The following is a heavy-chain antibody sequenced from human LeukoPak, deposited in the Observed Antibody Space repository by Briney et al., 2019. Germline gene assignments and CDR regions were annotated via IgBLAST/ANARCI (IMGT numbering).Heavy chain of an antibody. CDR3: ATTMVRGVIGYYFDY. CDR2: INTNTGNP. CDR1: GYTFTGYY. J-gene: IGHJ4*02. Sequence: GASVKVSCKASGYTFTGYYMHWVRQAPGQGLEWMGWINTNTGNPTYAQGFTGRFVFSLDTSVSTAYLQISSLKAEDTAVYYCATTMVRGVIGYYFDYWGQGTLVTVSS. D-gene: IGHD3-10*01. V-gene: IGHV7-4-1*02.